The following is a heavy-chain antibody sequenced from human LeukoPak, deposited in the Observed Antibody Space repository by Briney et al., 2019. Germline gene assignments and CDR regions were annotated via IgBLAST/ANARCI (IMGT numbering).Heavy chain of an antibody. D-gene: IGHD6-19*01. V-gene: IGHV3-30-3*01. CDR2: ISYDGNNK. CDR3: AREIDSSGWNPYYFDY. J-gene: IGHJ4*02. Sequence: GGSLRLSCAASGFTFSSYAMHWVRQAPGKGLEWVAVISYDGNNKHYVDSVKGRFTISRDNSKNTVYLQMSSLRAEDTAVYYCAREIDSSGWNPYYFDYWGQGTLVTVSS. CDR1: GFTFSSYA.